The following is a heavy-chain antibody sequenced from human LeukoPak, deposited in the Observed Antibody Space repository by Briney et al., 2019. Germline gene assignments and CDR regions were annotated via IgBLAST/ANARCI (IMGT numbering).Heavy chain of an antibody. CDR2: IRYDGSNK. D-gene: IGHD5-12*01. J-gene: IGHJ6*03. CDR1: GFTFSSYG. CDR3: AKDGIWLSPPNYYYNYYMDV. V-gene: IGHV3-30*02. Sequence: GGSLRLSCAASGFTFSSYGMHWVRQAPGKGLERVAFIRYDGSNKYYADSVKGRFTISRDNSKNTLYLQMNSLRAEDTAVYYCAKDGIWLSPPNYYYNYYMDVWGKGTTVTISS.